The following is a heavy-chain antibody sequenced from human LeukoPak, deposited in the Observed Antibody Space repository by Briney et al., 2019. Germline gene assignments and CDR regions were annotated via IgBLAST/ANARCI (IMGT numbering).Heavy chain of an antibody. CDR3: ATYSSLNRREFQY. CDR2: ISGSGGST. Sequence: GGSLRLSCAVSGFTFSSYAMSWVRQAPGRGPEWVSAISGSGGSTYYADSVKGRFTISRDNSKNTLYLQMNSLRAEDTAVYYCATYSSLNRREFQYWGQGTLLTVSS. CDR1: GFTFSSYA. V-gene: IGHV3-23*01. J-gene: IGHJ1*01. D-gene: IGHD3-22*01.